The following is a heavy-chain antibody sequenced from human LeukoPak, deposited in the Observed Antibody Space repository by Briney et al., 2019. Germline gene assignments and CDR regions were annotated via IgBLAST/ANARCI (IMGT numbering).Heavy chain of an antibody. CDR2: IYTSGST. D-gene: IGHD3-3*01. CDR3: ARERLFGVVIISNYYYYMDV. J-gene: IGHJ6*03. CDR1: GGSISSGSYY. V-gene: IGHV4-61*02. Sequence: PSETLSLTRTVSGGSISSGSYYWRWIRQPAGKGLEWIGRIYTSGSTNYNPSLKSRVTISVDTSKNQFSLKLSSVTAADTAVYYCARERLFGVVIISNYYYYMDVWGKGTTVTVSS.